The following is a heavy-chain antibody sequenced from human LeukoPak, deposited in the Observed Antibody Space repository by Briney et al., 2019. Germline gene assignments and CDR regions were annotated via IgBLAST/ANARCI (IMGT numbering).Heavy chain of an antibody. CDR2: IYYSGST. J-gene: IGHJ5*02. Sequence: SETLSLTCTVSGGSISSYYWSWIRQPPGKGLEWIGYIYYSGSTNYNPSLKSRVTISVDTSKNQFSLKLSSVTAADTAVYYCARDIGVDTGLVNWFDPWGQGTLVTVSS. CDR3: ARDIGVDTGLVNWFDP. V-gene: IGHV4-59*12. D-gene: IGHD5-18*01. CDR1: GGSISSYY.